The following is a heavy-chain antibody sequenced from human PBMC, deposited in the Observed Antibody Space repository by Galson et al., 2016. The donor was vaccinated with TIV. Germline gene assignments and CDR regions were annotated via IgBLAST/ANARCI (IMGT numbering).Heavy chain of an antibody. V-gene: IGHV3-9*01. D-gene: IGHD5-24*01. CDR2: ISWDSGRI. CDR1: GFTFNEYA. J-gene: IGHJ1*01. CDR3: VKDLTLHIAYTLQY. Sequence: SLRLSCAASGFTFNEYAMHWVRQVPGKGLEWVSGISWDSGRIEYADSVKGRFTISRDNAKNSLYLQMNSLTPEDTAFYYCVKDLTLHIAYTLQYWGQGALGSVSS.